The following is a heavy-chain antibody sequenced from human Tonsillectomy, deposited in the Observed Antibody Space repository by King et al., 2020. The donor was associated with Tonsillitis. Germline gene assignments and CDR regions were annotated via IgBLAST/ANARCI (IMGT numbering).Heavy chain of an antibody. Sequence: VQLVESGGGLVQPGGSLRLSCAVSGFTLSNYWMTWVRQAPGKGLEWVASMSQDGGEKDYVDSVKGRFTISRDNAKNSLHLQMNSLTAEDTAVYFCARDGLIFGLDIIEKCAFDIWGQGTMVTVSS. D-gene: IGHD3/OR15-3a*01. V-gene: IGHV3-7*03. CDR2: MSQDGGEK. CDR3: ARDGLIFGLDIIEKCAFDI. J-gene: IGHJ3*02. CDR1: GFTLSNYW.